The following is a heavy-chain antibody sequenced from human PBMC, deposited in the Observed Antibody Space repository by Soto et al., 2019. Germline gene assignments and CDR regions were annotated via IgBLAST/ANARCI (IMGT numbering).Heavy chain of an antibody. CDR3: ARLSEDGDHVKPFDA. J-gene: IGHJ4*02. CDR1: GDSINNGGYY. Sequence: QVQLQESGPGLVKTSQTLSLTCTVSGDSINNGGYYWSWVRQYPGKGLEWIGYIYYRGNTYYNPSLKYRVNISLDTPKKQFSLKLSSVTAADTAVYYCARLSEDGDHVKPFDAWGQGTLVTVSS. CDR2: IYYRGNT. V-gene: IGHV4-31*03. D-gene: IGHD4-17*01.